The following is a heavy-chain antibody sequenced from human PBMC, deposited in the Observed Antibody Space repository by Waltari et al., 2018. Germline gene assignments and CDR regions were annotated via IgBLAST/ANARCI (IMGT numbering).Heavy chain of an antibody. CDR2: MSTSSGST. D-gene: IGHD3-3*01. CDR3: AKGGAGFLEWSYDY. J-gene: IGHJ4*02. V-gene: IGHV3-23*01. Sequence: EVQLLESGGGLVQPGGSLRLSCAASGFNFRRYAMCWVRQAPGKGLGLVSSMSTSSGSTYYADAVMGRFTIARDNSKNTVYLQMTSLRAEDTAKYYCAKGGAGFLEWSYDYWGQGSLVTVSS. CDR1: GFNFRRYA.